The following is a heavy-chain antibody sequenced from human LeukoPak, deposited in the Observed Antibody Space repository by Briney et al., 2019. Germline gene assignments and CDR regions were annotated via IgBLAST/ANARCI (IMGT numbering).Heavy chain of an antibody. D-gene: IGHD3-22*01. J-gene: IGHJ4*02. CDR3: ARGSGYDSSGYLDY. CDR2: IYSGGST. CDR1: GFTVSSNY. Sequence: GGSLTLSFAASGFTVSSNYMSWVRQAPGKGLEWVSGIYSGGSTYYAVSVKCRFTISRDNSKNTLYLQMNSLRAEDTAVYYCARGSGYDSSGYLDYWGQGTLVTVSS. V-gene: IGHV3-53*01.